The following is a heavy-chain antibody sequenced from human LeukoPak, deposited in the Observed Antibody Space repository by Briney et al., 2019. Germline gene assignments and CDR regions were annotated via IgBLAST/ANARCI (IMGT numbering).Heavy chain of an antibody. Sequence: GRSLRLSCAASGFTFSSYGMHWVRQAPGKGLEWVAVIWYDGSNKYYADSVKGRFTISRDNSKNTLYLQMNSLRAEDTAVCYCARDCMRQYVDYWGQGTLVTVSS. CDR3: ARDCMRQYVDY. CDR1: GFTFSSYG. J-gene: IGHJ4*02. V-gene: IGHV3-33*01. CDR2: IWYDGSNK. D-gene: IGHD2-8*01.